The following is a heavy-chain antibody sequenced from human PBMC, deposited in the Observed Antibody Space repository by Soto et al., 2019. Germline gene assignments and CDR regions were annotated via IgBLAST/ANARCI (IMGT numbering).Heavy chain of an antibody. V-gene: IGHV1-18*01. CDR3: AREGQAPYYYYGMDV. CDR1: GYTFTNYG. J-gene: IGHJ6*02. Sequence: QVQLVQSGAEVKKPGASVTVSCKASGYTFTNYGFSWVRQAPGQGLEWMGWISGYNGNTKYAEKFQNRVTMTTDTSPNTAHMDLRSLRSDDTAVYYCAREGQAPYYYYGMDVWGQGTAVTVSS. CDR2: ISGYNGNT.